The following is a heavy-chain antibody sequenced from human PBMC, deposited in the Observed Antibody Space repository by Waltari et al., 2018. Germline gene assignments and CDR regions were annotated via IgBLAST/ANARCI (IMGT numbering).Heavy chain of an antibody. CDR1: GGAFNNDY. V-gene: IGHV4-59*01. D-gene: IGHD3-3*01. CDR3: ARVGTQLYGVLPRRWFDP. Sequence: QVHLQESGPGLVKPSETLSLTCTVSGGAFNNDYWGWIRQPPGKGLEWIGHMFHTGKAYYIPSLKSRVTMSVDTSKKQLALNRNSVSAGDTAVYYCARVGTQLYGVLPRRWFDPWGQGTLVAVSS. J-gene: IGHJ5*02. CDR2: MFHTGKA.